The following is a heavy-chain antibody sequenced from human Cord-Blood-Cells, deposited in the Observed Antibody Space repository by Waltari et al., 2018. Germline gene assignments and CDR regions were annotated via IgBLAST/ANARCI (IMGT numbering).Heavy chain of an antibody. CDR2: IYSGGST. Sequence: EVQLVESGGGLIQPGGSLRLSCAASGFTVSSNYMSWVRQAPGKGLEWVSVIYSGGSTAYADSVKGRFTISRDNSKNTLYLQMNSLRAEDTAVYYCARAGGYCSGGSCLSAYQHWGQGTLVTVSS. V-gene: IGHV3-53*01. J-gene: IGHJ1*01. CDR3: ARAGGYCSGGSCLSAYQH. CDR1: GFTVSSNY. D-gene: IGHD2-15*01.